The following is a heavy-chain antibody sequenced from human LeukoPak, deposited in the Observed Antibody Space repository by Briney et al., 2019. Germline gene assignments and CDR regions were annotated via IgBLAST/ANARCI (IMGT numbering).Heavy chain of an antibody. J-gene: IGHJ4*02. D-gene: IGHD6-13*01. V-gene: IGHV4-31*03. CDR2: IYNSGGT. CDR3: ARTVITSAAFDL. CDR1: GGSISNGGDY. Sequence: SETVSLTCSVSGGSISNGGDYWSWIRQHPGRGLEWIGNIYNSGGTYYNPSLKSRVSISVDTSKNHFSLKLSSVTAADTAVYYCARTVITSAAFDLWGQGTLDPVSS.